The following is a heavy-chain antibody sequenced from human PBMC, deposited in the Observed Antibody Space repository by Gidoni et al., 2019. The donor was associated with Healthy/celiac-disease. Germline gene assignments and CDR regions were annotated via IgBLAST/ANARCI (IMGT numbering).Heavy chain of an antibody. CDR1: GGSISSYY. V-gene: IGHV4-59*01. CDR3: ARVVDDFWSGYYAIDY. J-gene: IGHJ4*02. CDR2: IYYSGST. Sequence: QVQLQESGPGLVKPSATLSLTCTVSGGSISSYYWSWIRQPPGKGLEWIGYIYYSGSTNYNPSLKSRVTISVDTSKNQFSLKLSSVTAADTAVYYCARVVDDFWSGYYAIDYWGQGTLVTVSS. D-gene: IGHD3-3*01.